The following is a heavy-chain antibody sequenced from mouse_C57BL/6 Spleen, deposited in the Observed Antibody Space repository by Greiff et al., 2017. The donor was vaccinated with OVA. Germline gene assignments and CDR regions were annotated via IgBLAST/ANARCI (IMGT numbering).Heavy chain of an antibody. CDR1: GYTFTDYE. D-gene: IGHD1-1*01. CDR3: TRDYYGSRPGFAY. Sequence: QVQLQQSGAELVRPGASVTLSCKASGYTFTDYEMHWVKQTPVHGLEWIGAIDPETGGTAYNQKFKGKAILTADKSSSTAYMELLSLTSEDSAVYYWTRDYYGSRPGFAYWGQGTLVTVSA. CDR2: IDPETGGT. J-gene: IGHJ3*01. V-gene: IGHV1-15*01.